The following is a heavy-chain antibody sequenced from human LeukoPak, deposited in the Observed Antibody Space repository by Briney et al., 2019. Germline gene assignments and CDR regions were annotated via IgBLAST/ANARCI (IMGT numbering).Heavy chain of an antibody. J-gene: IGHJ3*02. Sequence: SETLSLTCTVSGGSISSYYWSWIRQPPGKGLEWIGYIYYSGSTNYNPSLKSRVTISVDTSKNQFTLKLSSVTAADTAVYYCARAESGYSYGPDAFDIWGQGTMVTVSS. CDR3: ARAESGYSYGPDAFDI. V-gene: IGHV4-59*01. CDR2: IYYSGST. CDR1: GGSISSYY. D-gene: IGHD5-18*01.